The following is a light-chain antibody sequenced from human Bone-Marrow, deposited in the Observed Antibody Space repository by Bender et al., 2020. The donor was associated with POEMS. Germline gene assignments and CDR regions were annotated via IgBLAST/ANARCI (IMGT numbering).Light chain of an antibody. CDR3: AAWDVGLSGGV. V-gene: IGLV1-44*01. CDR1: NSNIGTNA. J-gene: IGLJ3*02. Sequence: QSVLTQPPSASGTPGQRVTISCSGSNSNIGTNAVNWYQQFPGTAPKLLIYSDNQRPSGVPDRFYALKSGTSASLAISGLQSEDEADYDCAAWDVGLSGGVFGGGTKLTVL. CDR2: SDN.